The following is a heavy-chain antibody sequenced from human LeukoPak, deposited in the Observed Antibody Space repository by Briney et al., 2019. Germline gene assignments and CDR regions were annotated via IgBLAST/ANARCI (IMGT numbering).Heavy chain of an antibody. J-gene: IGHJ4*02. CDR3: AKDLKIAAAGDY. CDR2: ISSSGSTI. D-gene: IGHD6-13*01. CDR1: GFTFSDYY. Sequence: GGSLRLSCAASGFTFSDYYMSWIRQAPGKGLGWVSYISSSGSTIYYADSVKGRFTISRDNAKNSLYLQMNSLRAEDTAVYYCAKDLKIAAAGDYWGQGTLVTVSS. V-gene: IGHV3-11*01.